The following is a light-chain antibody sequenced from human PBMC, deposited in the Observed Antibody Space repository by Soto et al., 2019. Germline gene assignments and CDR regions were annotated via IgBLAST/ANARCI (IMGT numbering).Light chain of an antibody. V-gene: IGKV3-15*01. CDR1: QSVSSN. J-gene: IGKJ5*01. CDR3: QTYDSWPL. Sequence: EIVMTQSPATLSVSPGERATLSCRASQSVSSNLAWFQQKPGQAPRLLIYGAYTRATGIPAGFSGSGSGTEFTLTISGLQSEDFAVYYCQTYDSWPLFGQGTRLEIK. CDR2: GAY.